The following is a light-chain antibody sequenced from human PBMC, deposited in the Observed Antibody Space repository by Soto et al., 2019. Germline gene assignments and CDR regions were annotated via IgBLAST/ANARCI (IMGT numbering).Light chain of an antibody. V-gene: IGKV3-20*01. J-gene: IGKJ2*01. CDR3: QKYDRSPYT. Sequence: EIVLTQSPGTLSLSPGERATLSCRASQTVTATYVAWFQQIPGQAPRLLIYDTSTRPTGIPDRFSGSGSGTDFHLTISRLEHEDSAEYYCQKYDRSPYTFGQGTKLEI. CDR1: QTVTATY. CDR2: DTS.